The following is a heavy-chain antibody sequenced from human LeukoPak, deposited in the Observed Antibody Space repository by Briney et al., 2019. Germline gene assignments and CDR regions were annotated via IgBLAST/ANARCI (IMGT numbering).Heavy chain of an antibody. Sequence: ASVKVSCKASGYTFTSYYMHWVRQAPGQGLEWMGWINPNNGGTNYAQNFQGRVTMTRDTSISTVYMELSRLRSDDTAVYFCARDLEAWRSGAGNYMDVWGKGTTVTVSS. J-gene: IGHJ6*03. V-gene: IGHV1-2*02. CDR3: ARDLEAWRSGAGNYMDV. D-gene: IGHD2-15*01. CDR2: INPNNGGT. CDR1: GYTFTSYY.